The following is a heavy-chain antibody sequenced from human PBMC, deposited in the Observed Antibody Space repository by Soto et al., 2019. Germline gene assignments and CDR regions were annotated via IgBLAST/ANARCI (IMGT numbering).Heavy chain of an antibody. CDR3: ARETLGYCSGGSCYPTIDY. D-gene: IGHD2-15*01. CDR2: IWYDGSNK. CDR1: GFTFSSYG. J-gene: IGHJ4*02. V-gene: IGHV3-33*01. Sequence: QVQLVESGGGVVQPGRSLRLSCAASGFTFSSYGMHWVRQAPGKGWEGGAVIWYDGSNKYYADSVKGRFTISRDNSKNTLYLQMNSLRAEDTAVYYCARETLGYCSGGSCYPTIDYWGQGTLVTVSS.